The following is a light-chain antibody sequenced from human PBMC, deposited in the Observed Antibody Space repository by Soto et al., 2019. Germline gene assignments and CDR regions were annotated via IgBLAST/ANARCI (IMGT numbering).Light chain of an antibody. CDR1: QSISSY. V-gene: IGKV1-39*01. CDR2: AVS. J-gene: IGKJ1*01. CDR3: QQSYSTPHT. Sequence: DIQMTQSPSSLSASVGDRVTITCRASQSISSYLNWYQQKPGKAPKLLIYAVSRLQSGVPSRFSGSGSWTDFTLTITSLQPEDFATYYCQQSYSTPHTFGQGTKVEIK.